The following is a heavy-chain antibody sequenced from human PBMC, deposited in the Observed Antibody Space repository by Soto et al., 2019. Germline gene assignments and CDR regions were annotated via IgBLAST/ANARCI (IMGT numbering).Heavy chain of an antibody. V-gene: IGHV1-69*13. CDR2: IMPVFGTA. J-gene: IGHJ6*02. CDR3: ASFQYGYYGMDV. CDR1: AGTFSSYD. Sequence: SVRVSCKASAGTFSSYDISWLRQAPGQGLEWMGGIMPVFGTATYAQRFQGRVTITADYSTSTASMELRSLRSEATAVCYCASFQYGYYGMDVWGQCTKVTVS. D-gene: IGHD4-17*01.